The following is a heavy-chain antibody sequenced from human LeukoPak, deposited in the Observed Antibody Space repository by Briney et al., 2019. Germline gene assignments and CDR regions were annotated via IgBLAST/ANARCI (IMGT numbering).Heavy chain of an antibody. D-gene: IGHD2-2*01. Sequence: SETLSLTCAVSGYSISSSNWWGWIRQPPGKGLEWIGYIYYSGSTYYNPSLKSRVTMSVDTSKNQFSLKLSSATAVDTAVYYCAATYLSSTSWEAMDVWGKGTTVIVSS. J-gene: IGHJ6*04. CDR3: AATYLSSTSWEAMDV. CDR1: GYSISSSNW. CDR2: IYYSGST. V-gene: IGHV4-28*01.